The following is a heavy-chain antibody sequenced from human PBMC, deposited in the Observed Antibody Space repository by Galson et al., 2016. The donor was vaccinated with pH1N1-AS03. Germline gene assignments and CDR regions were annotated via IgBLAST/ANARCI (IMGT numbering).Heavy chain of an antibody. CDR3: AGRQNGRHYDFWSGARGFDS. Sequence: SSKASGGTLSNYAISWVRPAPGQGLEWLGGFIPAFNTVKYEQKFQARVTITTDESTSTASMEVTSLRSEDTAVYYCAGRQNGRHYDFWSGARGFDSWGQGTLVTVSS. V-gene: IGHV1-69*05. D-gene: IGHD3-3*01. J-gene: IGHJ4*02. CDR1: GGTLSNYA. CDR2: FIPAFNTV.